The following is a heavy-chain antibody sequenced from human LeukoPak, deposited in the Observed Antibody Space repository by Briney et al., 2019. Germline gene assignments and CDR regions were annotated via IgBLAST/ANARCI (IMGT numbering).Heavy chain of an antibody. CDR1: GGSISSYY. J-gene: IGHJ4*02. Sequence: SETLSLTCTVSGGSISSYYWSWIRQPAGKGLEWIGRIYTSGSTNYNPSLKSRVTISVDKSKNQFSLKLSSVTAADPAVYYCASSGYYDSSVRDYWGQGTLVTVSS. D-gene: IGHD3-22*01. CDR2: IYTSGST. CDR3: ASSGYYDSSVRDY. V-gene: IGHV4-4*07.